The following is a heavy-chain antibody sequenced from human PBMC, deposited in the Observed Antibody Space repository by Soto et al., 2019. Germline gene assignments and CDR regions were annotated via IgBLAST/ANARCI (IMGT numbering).Heavy chain of an antibody. CDR2: MNPNSGNT. Sequence: ASVKVSCKASGYTFTSYDINWVRQATGQGLEWMGWMNPNSGNTGYAQKFQGRVTMTRNTSISTAYMELSSLRSEDTAVYYCARGNPTLLWLGELFYYFDYWGQGTLVTVS. V-gene: IGHV1-8*01. CDR1: GYTFTSYD. D-gene: IGHD3-10*01. J-gene: IGHJ4*02. CDR3: ARGNPTLLWLGELFYYFDY.